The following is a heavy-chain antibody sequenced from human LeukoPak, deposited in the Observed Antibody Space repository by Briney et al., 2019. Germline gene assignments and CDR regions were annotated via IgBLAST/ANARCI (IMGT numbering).Heavy chain of an antibody. D-gene: IGHD1-1*01. V-gene: IGHV3-43*01. Sequence: GGSLRLSCAASGFTFDDYTMHWVRRAPGKGLEWVSLISWDGGSTYYADSVKGRFTISRDNSRNSLYLQMNSLRAEDTALYYCAKEATDSATIDYWGQGTLVTVSS. CDR1: GFTFDDYT. J-gene: IGHJ4*02. CDR2: ISWDGGST. CDR3: AKEATDSATIDY.